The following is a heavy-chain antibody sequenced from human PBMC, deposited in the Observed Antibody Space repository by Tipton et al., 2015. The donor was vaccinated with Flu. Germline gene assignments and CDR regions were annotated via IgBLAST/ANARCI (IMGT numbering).Heavy chain of an antibody. V-gene: IGHV3-30*07. CDR1: GFTFSSYA. Sequence: SLRLSCAASGFTFSSYAMHWVRQAPGKGLEWVAVISYDGSNKYYADSVKGRFTISRDNSKNTLYLQMNSLRAEDTAVYYCATWPWGMGLFGWFDPWGQGTLVTVSS. J-gene: IGHJ5*02. CDR3: ATWPWGMGLFGWFDP. D-gene: IGHD7-27*01. CDR2: ISYDGSNK.